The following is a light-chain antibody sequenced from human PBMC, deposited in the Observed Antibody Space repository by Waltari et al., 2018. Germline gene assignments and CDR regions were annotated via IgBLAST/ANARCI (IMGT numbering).Light chain of an antibody. CDR2: DVN. Sequence: QSALTQPPSASGSPGQSVTISCTGTSSDVGAYDYVSWYQQHPGKAPKFIIYDVNKRPSGVPARFSGSKSGNTASLTVSGRQAEDEADYYCSSYGGSNNFAVFGGGTKLTVL. CDR1: SSDVGAYDY. V-gene: IGLV2-8*01. J-gene: IGLJ2*01. CDR3: SSYGGSNNFAV.